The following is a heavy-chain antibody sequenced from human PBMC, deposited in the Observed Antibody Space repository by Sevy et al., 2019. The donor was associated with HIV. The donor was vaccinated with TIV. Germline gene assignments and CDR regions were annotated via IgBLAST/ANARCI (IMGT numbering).Heavy chain of an antibody. J-gene: IGHJ4*02. Sequence: GGSLRLSCAASGFTFSNYYMSWIRQAPGKGLEWVSYISSSSSYTNYADSVKGRFTISRDNAKNSLYLQMNSLRAEDTAVYYCARAGGSLLNPSDYWGQGTLVTVSS. CDR1: GFTFSNYY. CDR3: ARAGGSLLNPSDY. V-gene: IGHV3-11*06. CDR2: ISSSSSYT. D-gene: IGHD2-15*01.